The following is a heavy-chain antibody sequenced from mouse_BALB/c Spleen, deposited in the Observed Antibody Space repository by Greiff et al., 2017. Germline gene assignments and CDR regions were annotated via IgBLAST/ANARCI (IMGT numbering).Heavy chain of an antibody. Sequence: VKLVESGPGLVAPSQSLSITCTVSGFSLTSYGVHWVRQPPGKGLEWLGVIWAGGSTNYNSALMSRLSISKDNSKSQVFLKMNSLQTDDTAMYYCARRPPDYYGSSPYYAMDYWGQGTSVTVSS. V-gene: IGHV2-9*02. CDR3: ARRPPDYYGSSPYYAMDY. D-gene: IGHD1-1*01. CDR2: IWAGGST. J-gene: IGHJ4*01. CDR1: GFSLTSYG.